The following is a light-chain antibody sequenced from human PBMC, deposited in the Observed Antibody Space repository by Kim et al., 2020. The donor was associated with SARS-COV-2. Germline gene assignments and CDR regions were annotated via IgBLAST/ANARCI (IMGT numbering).Light chain of an antibody. CDR3: QKYNTAPWT. V-gene: IGKV1-27*01. CDR2: GAS. J-gene: IGKJ1*01. Sequence: ASVGHRVTITCRASQDIANSLAWYQQKPGTVPKLLIYGASTLQSGVPSRFSGSGSGTEFTLTIGSLQTEDVATYYCQKYNTAPWTFGPGTKVDIK. CDR1: QDIANS.